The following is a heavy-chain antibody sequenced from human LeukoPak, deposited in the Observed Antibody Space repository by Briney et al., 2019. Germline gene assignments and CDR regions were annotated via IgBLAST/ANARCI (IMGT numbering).Heavy chain of an antibody. J-gene: IGHJ4*02. V-gene: IGHV1-18*01. D-gene: IGHD5-12*01. CDR3: ARGRGYSGYSYYFDY. CDR2: ISAYNGNT. Sequence: ISAYNGNTNYAQKLQGRVTMTTDTSTSTAYMELRSLRSDDTAVYYCARGRGYSGYSYYFDYWGQGTLATVSS.